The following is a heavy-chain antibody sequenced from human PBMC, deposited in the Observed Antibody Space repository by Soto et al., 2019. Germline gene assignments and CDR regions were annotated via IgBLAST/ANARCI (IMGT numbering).Heavy chain of an antibody. CDR2: IYSNGGT. Sequence: QVQLQASGPGLVKPSDTLSLTCTVSGDSIGTYNWGWIRQPPEKRLEWIGYIYSNGGTSYNPALKSRVTISADTSTKQFSLRLSSVTAADTAVYYCVRQGIGALHGLVDVWGQGTTVTVSS. CDR1: GDSIGTYN. J-gene: IGHJ6*02. CDR3: VRQGIGALHGLVDV. V-gene: IGHV4-59*08. D-gene: IGHD1-26*01.